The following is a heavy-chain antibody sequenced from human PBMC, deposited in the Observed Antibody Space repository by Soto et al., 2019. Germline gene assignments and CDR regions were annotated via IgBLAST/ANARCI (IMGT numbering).Heavy chain of an antibody. D-gene: IGHD2-15*01. CDR2: INSYGSST. V-gene: IGHV3-74*01. CDR3: VRTSLVVAAATREDY. CDR1: GFTFSSYW. J-gene: IGHJ4*02. Sequence: GSLRLSCAASGFTFSSYWMHWVRQAPGKGLVWVSRINSYGSSTSYADSVKGRFTISRDNAKNTLYLQMNSLRAEDTAVYYCVRTSLVVAAATREDYWGQGTLVTVSS.